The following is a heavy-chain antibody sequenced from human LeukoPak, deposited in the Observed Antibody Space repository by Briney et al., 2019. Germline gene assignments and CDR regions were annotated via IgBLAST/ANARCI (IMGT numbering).Heavy chain of an antibody. V-gene: IGHV3-66*02. D-gene: IGHD6-19*01. Sequence: GGSLRLSCLASGFTVSSNYMSWVRQAPGKGLERVSVIYSAGNTYYADSVKGRFTISRHNSENTLYLLMNSLRAEDTAVYFCARGGTPGYSSGRIDYWGQGTLVTVSS. CDR2: IYSAGNT. J-gene: IGHJ4*02. CDR3: ARGGTPGYSSGRIDY. CDR1: GFTVSSNY.